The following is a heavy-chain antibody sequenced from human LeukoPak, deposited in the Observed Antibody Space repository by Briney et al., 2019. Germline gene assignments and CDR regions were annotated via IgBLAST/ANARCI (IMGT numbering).Heavy chain of an antibody. CDR1: EFTFSTYS. J-gene: IGHJ4*02. V-gene: IGHV3-21*01. Sequence: PGGSLRLSCAASEFTFSTYSMNWVRQAPGKGLEWVSSISSSSSYIYYADSVKGRFTISRDNAKNSLYLQMNSLRAEDTAVYYCARDFRGDDRGYWGQGTLVTVSS. CDR2: ISSSSSYI. CDR3: ARDFRGDDRGY. D-gene: IGHD3-10*01.